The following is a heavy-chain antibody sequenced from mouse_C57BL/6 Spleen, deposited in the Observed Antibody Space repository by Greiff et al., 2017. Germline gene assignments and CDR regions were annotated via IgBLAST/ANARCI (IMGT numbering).Heavy chain of an antibody. CDR2: ISDDGSN. CDR1: GYSITSGYY. D-gene: IGHD1-1*01. J-gene: IGHJ1*03. V-gene: IGHV3-6*01. CDR3: ARVAGITPFDV. Sequence: EVKVEESGPGLVKPSQSLSLTCSVTGYSITSGYYWNWIRQFPGNKLEWMGYISDDGSNNYNPSLKNRISITRDTSKNQFFLKLNSVTTEDTATYYCARVAGITPFDVWGTGTTVAVSS.